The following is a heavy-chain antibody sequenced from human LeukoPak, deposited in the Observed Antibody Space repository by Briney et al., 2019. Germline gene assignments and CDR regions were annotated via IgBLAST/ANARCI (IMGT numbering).Heavy chain of an antibody. CDR2: IYPGDSDT. Sequence: AGESLKISCKGSGYSFTKYWIGWVRQMAGKGLEWMGIIYPGDSDTRYSPSFQGQVTISADKSINTAYLQWNSLKASDTAMYYCARRFQLTGDFDFWGQGTLVTVSS. J-gene: IGHJ4*02. CDR1: GYSFTKYW. CDR3: ARRFQLTGDFDF. V-gene: IGHV5-51*01. D-gene: IGHD7-27*01.